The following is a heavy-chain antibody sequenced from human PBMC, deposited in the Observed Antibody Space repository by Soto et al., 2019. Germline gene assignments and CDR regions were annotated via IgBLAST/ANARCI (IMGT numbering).Heavy chain of an antibody. J-gene: IGHJ4*02. CDR2: ISAHNGNT. Sequence: GAPVKVSCKASGYSFTSYGISWLRQAPGQGLEWMGWISAHNGNTKYAQKLQGRVTMTTDTSTSTAYMELRSLRSDVTAVYYCAREPNYFDYWGQGTLVTVSS. CDR1: GYSFTSYG. CDR3: AREPNYFDY. V-gene: IGHV1-18*01.